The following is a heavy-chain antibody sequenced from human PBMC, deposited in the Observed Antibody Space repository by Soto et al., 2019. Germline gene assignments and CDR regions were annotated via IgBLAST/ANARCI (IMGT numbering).Heavy chain of an antibody. Sequence: SSVKVSCKASGGTFSSYAISWVRQAPGQGLEWMGGIIPIFGTANYAQKFQGRVTITADKSTSTAYMELSSLRSEDTAVYYCASSPSDSRGPYEGFDLWVQGSVAPV. CDR1: GGTFSSYA. CDR2: IIPIFGTA. J-gene: IGHJ3*01. CDR3: ASSPSDSRGPYEGFDL. V-gene: IGHV1-69*06. D-gene: IGHD1-26*01.